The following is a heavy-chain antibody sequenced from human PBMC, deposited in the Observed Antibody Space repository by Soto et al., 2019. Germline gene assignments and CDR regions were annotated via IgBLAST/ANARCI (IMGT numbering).Heavy chain of an antibody. CDR1: GFPFSDYY. V-gene: IGHV3-11*06. CDR3: ARGGGGGLFEH. J-gene: IGHJ4*02. CDR2: ISPKSTYR. Sequence: GGSLRLSCATSGFPFSDYYMSWIRQAPGKGLEWLSHISPKSTYRNYADSVKGRFTVSRDNTKSSLFLQMNSLGVEDTAVYYCARGGGGGLFEHWGQGVLVTVS. D-gene: IGHD2-21*01.